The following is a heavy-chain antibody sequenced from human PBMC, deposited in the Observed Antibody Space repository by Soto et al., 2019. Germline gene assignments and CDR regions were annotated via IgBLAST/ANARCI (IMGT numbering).Heavy chain of an antibody. Sequence: RLSCEVSGFTFNNYGMNWVRQAPDKELEWVSTIGRGGDTYYADSVKGRFTISRDNSKNTLFLQMNSLRAEDTALYFCAKDGTTGGIHYYGMDVWGQGTTVTVPS. J-gene: IGHJ6*02. V-gene: IGHV3-23*01. CDR2: IGRGGDT. CDR3: AKDGTTGGIHYYGMDV. CDR1: GFTFNNYG. D-gene: IGHD2-15*01.